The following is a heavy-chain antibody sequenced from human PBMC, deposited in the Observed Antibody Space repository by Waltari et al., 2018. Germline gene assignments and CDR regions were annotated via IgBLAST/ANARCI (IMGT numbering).Heavy chain of an antibody. Sequence: QVQLQESGPGLVTPSQTLSLTCTVSGGSISSGRYYWRWIRQPAGKGLEWIGYIYTSGSTNYNPSLKSRVTISVDTSKNQFSLKLSSVTAADTAVYYCARAEKGYFDLWGRGTLVTVSS. CDR2: IYTSGST. J-gene: IGHJ2*01. CDR1: GGSISSGRYY. CDR3: ARAEKGYFDL. V-gene: IGHV4-61*09.